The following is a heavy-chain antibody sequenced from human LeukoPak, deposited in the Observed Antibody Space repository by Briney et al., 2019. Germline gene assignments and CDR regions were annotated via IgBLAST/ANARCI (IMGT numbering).Heavy chain of an antibody. CDR3: AKDRTHHYDILTGMASGMDV. CDR2: ISWNSGSI. D-gene: IGHD3-9*01. Sequence: GGSLRLSCAASGFTFDDYAVHWVRQAPGKGLEWVSGISWNSGSIGYADSVKGRFTISRDNAKNSLYLQMNSLRAEDTVLYYCAKDRTHHYDILTGMASGMDVWGQGTTVTVSS. CDR1: GFTFDDYA. V-gene: IGHV3-9*01. J-gene: IGHJ6*02.